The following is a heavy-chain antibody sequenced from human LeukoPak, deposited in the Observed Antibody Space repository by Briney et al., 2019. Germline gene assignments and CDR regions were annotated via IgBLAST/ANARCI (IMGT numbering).Heavy chain of an antibody. V-gene: IGHV4-4*02. Sequence: SETLSLTCDVSGGSVTSTNWWTWFRQPPGKGLEWIGEVHLDGRTNYNPSLKSRLVMSADLPENHISLKLTSATAADTAVYYCAREGGFYRPLDYSGQGTLVTVSS. J-gene: IGHJ4*02. D-gene: IGHD6-25*01. CDR2: VHLDGRT. CDR1: GGSVTSTNW. CDR3: AREGGFYRPLDY.